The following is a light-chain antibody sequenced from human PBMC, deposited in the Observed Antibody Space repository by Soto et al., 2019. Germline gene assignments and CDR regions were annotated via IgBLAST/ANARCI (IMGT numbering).Light chain of an antibody. V-gene: IGKV3-15*01. CDR1: QSVSSN. CDR3: QHYANFLWT. J-gene: IGKJ1*01. CDR2: GAS. Sequence: EIVMTQSPATLSVSPGERATLSCRASQSVSSNLAWYQQKPGQAPRLLIYGASTRATGIPARFSGSGSGTDFTLTISRLEPEDSAVYFCQHYANFLWTFGQGTKV.